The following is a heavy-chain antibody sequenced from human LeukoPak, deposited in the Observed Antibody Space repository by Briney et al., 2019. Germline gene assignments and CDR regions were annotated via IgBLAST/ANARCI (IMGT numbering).Heavy chain of an antibody. CDR3: AAGPSFYYDILTGPHYYYGMDV. Sequence: ASVKVSCKASGYTFTSYDINWVRQATGQGLEWMGWMNPNSGNIGYAQKFQGRVTMTRNTSISTAYVELSSLRSEDTAVYYCAAGPSFYYDILTGPHYYYGMDVWGQGTTVTVSS. CDR2: MNPNSGNI. J-gene: IGHJ6*02. CDR1: GYTFTSYD. V-gene: IGHV1-8*01. D-gene: IGHD3-9*01.